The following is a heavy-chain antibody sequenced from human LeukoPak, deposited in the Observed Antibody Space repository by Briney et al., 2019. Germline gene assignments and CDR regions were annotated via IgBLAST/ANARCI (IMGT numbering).Heavy chain of an antibody. CDR3: IRDLGLSHAYGAFDV. D-gene: IGHD3-16*01. J-gene: IGHJ3*01. Sequence: GGSLRLSCAASGFTFSSYAMSWVRQATGKSLEWVSGIGNEGSTFYPGSLKGRFTISRDNAKNSLYLQMNSLSAEDTAVYYCIRDLGLSHAYGAFDVWGQGALVTVSS. CDR1: GFTFSSYA. V-gene: IGHV3-13*01. CDR2: IGNEGST.